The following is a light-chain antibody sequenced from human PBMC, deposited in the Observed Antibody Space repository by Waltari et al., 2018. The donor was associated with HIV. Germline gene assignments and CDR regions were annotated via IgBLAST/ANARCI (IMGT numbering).Light chain of an antibody. CDR1: NSDIGKYNL. CDR2: EVT. J-gene: IGLJ1*01. Sequence: QSALTQPASVFGSPGQSITISCTGTNSDIGKYNLVSWYQQHPGRVPKVLIFEVTTRPSGISHRFSGSKSDNTASLTISGLQAEDEADYYCSSYATGNTYVFGTGTSVTVL. CDR3: SSYATGNTYV. V-gene: IGLV2-23*02.